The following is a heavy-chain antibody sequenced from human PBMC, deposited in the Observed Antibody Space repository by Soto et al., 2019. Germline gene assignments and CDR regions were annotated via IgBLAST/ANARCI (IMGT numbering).Heavy chain of an antibody. Sequence: EEQLLESGGGVEQRGGSLRLSCAASGFIFSNYAMTWVRQAPGKGLEWVSRISGRGGSTYYADSVKGRLTMSRDNSKNPLYLQMNSLSAEDTAIYYCARRAGGAVVWYYDLWGRGTLVTV. V-gene: IGHV3-23*01. CDR3: ARRAGGAVVWYYDL. CDR2: ISGRGGST. CDR1: GFIFSNYA. J-gene: IGHJ2*01. D-gene: IGHD2-21*01.